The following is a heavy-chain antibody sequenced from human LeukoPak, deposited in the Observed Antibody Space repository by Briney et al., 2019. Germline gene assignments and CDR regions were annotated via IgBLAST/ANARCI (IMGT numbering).Heavy chain of an antibody. Sequence: SQTLSLTCTVSGGSISSGSYYWSWIRQPAGKGLEWIGRIYTSGSTNYNPSLKSRVTISVDTSKNQFSLKLSSVTAADTAVYYCARDPYYYGSGSYWYYFDYWGQGTPVTVSS. J-gene: IGHJ4*02. CDR1: GGSISSGSYY. CDR3: ARDPYYYGSGSYWYYFDY. V-gene: IGHV4-61*02. CDR2: IYTSGST. D-gene: IGHD3-10*01.